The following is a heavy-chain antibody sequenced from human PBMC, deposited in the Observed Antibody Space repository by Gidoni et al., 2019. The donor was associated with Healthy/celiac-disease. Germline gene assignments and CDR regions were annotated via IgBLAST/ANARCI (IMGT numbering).Heavy chain of an antibody. V-gene: IGHV1-46*01. CDR3: ARDRGTVTTPYYYGMDV. CDR1: GYTFTSFF. D-gene: IGHD4-4*01. J-gene: IGHJ6*02. Sequence: QVQLVQSGAEVKKPGAPVKVSCKASGYTFTSFFMHWARQAHRQGLEWMGVIKPSSGSTSYAQKFQGRVTMTRDTSTSTVYMELSSLRSEATAVYYCARDRGTVTTPYYYGMDVWGQGTTVTVSS. CDR2: IKPSSGST.